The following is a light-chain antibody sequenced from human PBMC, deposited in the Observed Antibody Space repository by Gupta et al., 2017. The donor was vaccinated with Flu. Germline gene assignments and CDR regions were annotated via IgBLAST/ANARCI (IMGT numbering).Light chain of an antibody. CDR3: QQYNSYSVT. Sequence: GDRVTITCRASQSISSWLAWYQQKPGKAPKLLIQKASSLERGVPTRFSGSGSGTEFTLTISSLQPDDFATYYCQQYNSYSVTFGQGTKVEIK. CDR2: KAS. V-gene: IGKV1-5*03. CDR1: QSISSW. J-gene: IGKJ1*01.